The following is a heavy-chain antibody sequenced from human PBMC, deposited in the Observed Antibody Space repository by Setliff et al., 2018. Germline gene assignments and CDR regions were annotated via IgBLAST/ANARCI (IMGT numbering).Heavy chain of an antibody. CDR1: GGSFSGYS. Sequence: SETLSLTCAVYGGSFSGYSWTWIRQPPGKGLEWIGYIYHSGSTFYNPSLKSRVTISVDTSKNQVSLKLNSVTAADTAVYYCARVGCAGVLCYNHGYYYALDVWGQGTTVTVSS. CDR3: ARVGCAGVLCYNHGYYYALDV. V-gene: IGHV4-34*01. CDR2: IYHSGST. J-gene: IGHJ6*02. D-gene: IGHD2-8*02.